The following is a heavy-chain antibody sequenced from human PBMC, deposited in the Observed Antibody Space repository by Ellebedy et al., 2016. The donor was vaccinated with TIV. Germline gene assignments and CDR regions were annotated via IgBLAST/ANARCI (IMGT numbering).Heavy chain of an antibody. CDR3: ARHEGGYYNYYYYYGMDV. D-gene: IGHD3-10*01. Sequence: MPSETLSLTCTVSGGSISSYYRSWIRQPPGKGLEWIGYIYYSGSTNYNPSLKSRVTISVDTSKNQFSLKLSSVTAADMAVYYCARHEGGYYNYYYYYGMDVWGQGTTVTVSS. V-gene: IGHV4-59*08. CDR1: GGSISSYY. J-gene: IGHJ6*02. CDR2: IYYSGST.